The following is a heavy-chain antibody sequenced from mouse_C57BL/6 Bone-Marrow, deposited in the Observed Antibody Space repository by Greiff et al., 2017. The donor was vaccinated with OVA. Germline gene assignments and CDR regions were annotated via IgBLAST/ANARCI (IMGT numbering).Heavy chain of an antibody. CDR2: INPYNGDT. CDR3: ARAPYDGYYAWYFDV. V-gene: IGHV1-20*01. CDR1: GYSFTGYF. Sequence: EVQLQQSGPELVKPGASVKISCKASGYSFTGYFMNWVMQSHGKSLEWIGRINPYNGDTFYNQKFKGKATLTVDKSSSTAHMELRSLTSEDSAVYYCARAPYDGYYAWYFDVWGTGTTVTVSA. D-gene: IGHD2-3*01. J-gene: IGHJ1*03.